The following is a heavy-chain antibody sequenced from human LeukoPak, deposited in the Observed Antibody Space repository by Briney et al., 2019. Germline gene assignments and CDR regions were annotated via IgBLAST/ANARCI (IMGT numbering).Heavy chain of an antibody. CDR3: ARRVSD. V-gene: IGHV3-53*01. Sequence: PGGTLRLSCAASGFTFSSYGMSWVRQAPGKGLEWVSVIYSGGSTYYADSVKGRFTISRDNSKNTLYLQMNSLRAEDTAVYYCARRVSDWGQGTLVTVSS. J-gene: IGHJ4*02. D-gene: IGHD4-11*01. CDR2: IYSGGST. CDR1: GFTFSSYG.